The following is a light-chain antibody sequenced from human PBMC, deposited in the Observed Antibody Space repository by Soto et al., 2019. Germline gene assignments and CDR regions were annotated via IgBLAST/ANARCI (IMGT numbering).Light chain of an antibody. CDR3: QEYHGSPPT. CDR1: QSVSSDW. Sequence: TVLTQSPGTLSLSPGERAALSCRASQSVSSDWLAWYQQKPGQPPRLLIYGASNRATGIPDRFSGSGSGTDFNLTISRLEPEDFAFYFCQEYHGSPPTFGQGTMVEIK. J-gene: IGKJ1*01. V-gene: IGKV3-20*01. CDR2: GAS.